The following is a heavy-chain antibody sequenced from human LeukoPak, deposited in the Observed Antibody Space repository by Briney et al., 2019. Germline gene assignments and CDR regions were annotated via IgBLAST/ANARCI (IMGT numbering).Heavy chain of an antibody. V-gene: IGHV3-23*01. CDR2: ISGSGGST. CDR3: AKDQDIVVVPAAQD. Sequence: GGSLRLTCAASGYTFSSYAMSWVRQAPGKGLEWVSAISGSGGSTYYADSVKGRFTISRDNSKNTLYLQMNSLRAEDTAVYYCAKDQDIVVVPAAQDWGQGTLVTVSS. D-gene: IGHD2-2*01. J-gene: IGHJ4*02. CDR1: GYTFSSYA.